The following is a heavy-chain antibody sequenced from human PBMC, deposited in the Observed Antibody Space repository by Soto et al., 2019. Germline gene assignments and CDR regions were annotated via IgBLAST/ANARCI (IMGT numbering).Heavy chain of an antibody. Sequence: SGPTLVNHTQTLALTCTSPGFSFRSSGEGVGWIRQPPGKALEWLALIYWDDYKRYSPSLKSRLTITKDTSKNQVVLSMTNMDPVDTATYYCALDNARTHRWTHRLDYWGQGTQVTVSS. CDR2: IYWDDYK. J-gene: IGHJ4*02. CDR3: ALDNARTHRWTHRLDY. CDR1: GFSFRSSGEG. V-gene: IGHV2-5*02. D-gene: IGHD1-1*01.